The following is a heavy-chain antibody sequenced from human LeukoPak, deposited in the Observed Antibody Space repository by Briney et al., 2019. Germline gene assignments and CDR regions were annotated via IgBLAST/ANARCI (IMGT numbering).Heavy chain of an antibody. CDR1: GFTFSSYS. V-gene: IGHV3-21*01. CDR2: ISSSSYI. J-gene: IGHJ4*02. Sequence: GGSLRLSCAASGFTFSSYSMNWVRQAPGKGLEWVSSISSSSYIYYADSVKGRFTISRDNAKNSLYLQMNSLRAEDTAVYYCARVPPLGSSDYWGQGTLVTVSS. CDR3: ARVPPLGSSDY. D-gene: IGHD3-10*01.